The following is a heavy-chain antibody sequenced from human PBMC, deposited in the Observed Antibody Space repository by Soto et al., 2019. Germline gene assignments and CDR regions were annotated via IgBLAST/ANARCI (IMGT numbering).Heavy chain of an antibody. CDR2: IYPGDSDT. D-gene: IGHD2-2*01. CDR1: GYSFTSYW. Sequence: PGESRKISCKGSGYSFTSYWIGWVRQMPGKGLEWMGIIYPGDSDTRYSPSFQGQVTISADKSISTAYLQWSSLKASDTAMYYCAILRDIVVVPASWSGYFDYWGQGTLVTVSS. V-gene: IGHV5-51*01. J-gene: IGHJ4*02. CDR3: AILRDIVVVPASWSGYFDY.